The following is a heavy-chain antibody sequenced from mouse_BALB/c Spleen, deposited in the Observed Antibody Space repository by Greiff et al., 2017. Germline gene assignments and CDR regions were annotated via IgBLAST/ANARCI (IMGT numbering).Heavy chain of an antibody. D-gene: IGHD1-1*01. V-gene: IGHV1-77*01. CDR1: GYTFTDYY. CDR2: IYPGSGNT. J-gene: IGHJ1*01. Sequence: VKLQQSGAELARPGASVKLSCKASGYTFTDYYINWVKQRTGQGLEWIGEIYPGSGNTYYNEKFKGKATLTADKSSSTAYMQLSSLTSEDSAFYFCARGGGSSYWYFDVWGAGTTVTVSS. CDR3: ARGGGSSYWYFDV.